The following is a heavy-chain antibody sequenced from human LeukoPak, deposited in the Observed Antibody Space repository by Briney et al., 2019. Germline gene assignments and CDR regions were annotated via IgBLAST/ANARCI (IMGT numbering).Heavy chain of an antibody. CDR3: ARDPYSGYYGTYYYYYMDV. J-gene: IGHJ6*03. CDR1: GFSFSTYN. CDR2: ITSSSSYV. V-gene: IGHV3-21*01. Sequence: NPWGSLRLSCEASGFSFSTYNMNWVRQAPGQRLEWISSITSSSSYVFYADSVRGRFTISRDNAKNSLYLQIDSLRAEDTAVYYCARDPYSGYYGTYYYYYMDVWGKGTTVTISS. D-gene: IGHD5-12*01.